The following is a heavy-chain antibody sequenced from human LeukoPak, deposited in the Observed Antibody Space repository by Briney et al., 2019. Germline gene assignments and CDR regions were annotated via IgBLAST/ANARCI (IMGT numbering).Heavy chain of an antibody. CDR2: ISYDGSNK. CDR3: ARDRGFSGRSNFDY. V-gene: IGHV3-30*03. J-gene: IGHJ4*02. CDR1: GFTFSSYG. Sequence: GRSLRLSCAASGFTFSSYGMHWVRQAPGKGLEWVAVISYDGSNKYYADSVKGRFTISRDNSKNTLYLQMNSLRTEDTAVFYCARDRGFSGRSNFDYWGQGTLVTVSS. D-gene: IGHD1-26*01.